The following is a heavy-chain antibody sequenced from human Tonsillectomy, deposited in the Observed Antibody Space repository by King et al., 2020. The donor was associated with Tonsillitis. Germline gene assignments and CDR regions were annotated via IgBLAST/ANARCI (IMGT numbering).Heavy chain of an antibody. J-gene: IGHJ4*02. V-gene: IGHV1-8*02. CDR3: ARVPFGELLLLDY. Sequence: VQLVQSGAEVKKPGASVKVSCKASGYTFTSYDINWVRQDTGQGLEWMGWMNPNSGNTGYAQKFQGRVTMTRNTSISTAYLELSSLRSEDAAVYYCARVPFGELLLLDYWGQGTLVTVSS. CDR2: MNPNSGNT. CDR1: GYTFTSYD. D-gene: IGHD3-10*01.